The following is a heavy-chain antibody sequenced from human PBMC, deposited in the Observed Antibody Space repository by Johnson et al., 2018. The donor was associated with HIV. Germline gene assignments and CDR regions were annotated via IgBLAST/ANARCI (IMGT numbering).Heavy chain of an antibody. Sequence: VQLVESGGGVVQPGRSLRLSCAASGFTFNSYAMHWVRQAPGKGLEWVANIKQDGSEKYYVDSVKGRFTISRDNSKNTLYLQMNSLRAEDTAVYYCAGGGSCYSCGALDIWSQGTMVTVSS. J-gene: IGHJ3*02. CDR1: GFTFNSYA. D-gene: IGHD2-15*01. CDR2: IKQDGSEK. V-gene: IGHV3-7*04. CDR3: AGGGSCYSCGALDI.